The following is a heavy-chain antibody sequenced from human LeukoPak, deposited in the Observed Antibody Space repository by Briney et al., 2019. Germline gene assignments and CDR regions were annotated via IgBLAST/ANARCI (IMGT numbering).Heavy chain of an antibody. V-gene: IGHV3-7*01. CDR3: ARDTRFERSYDFRGGFLHYYYYYMDV. J-gene: IGHJ6*03. CDR1: GFTFSSYW. D-gene: IGHD3-3*01. CDR2: IKQDGSEK. Sequence: GGSLRLSCAASGFTFSSYWMSWVRQAPGKGLEWVANIKQDGSEKYYVDSVKGRFTISRDNAKNSLYLQMNSLRAEDTAVYYCARDTRFERSYDFRGGFLHYYYYYMDVWGKGTTVTVSS.